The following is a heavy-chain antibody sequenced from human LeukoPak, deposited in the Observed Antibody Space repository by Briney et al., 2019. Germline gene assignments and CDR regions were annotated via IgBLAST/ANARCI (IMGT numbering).Heavy chain of an antibody. J-gene: IGHJ4*02. Sequence: SETLSLTCTVSGGSISSYYWRWIRLPPGKELEWIGYIYYSGSTNYNPSLKSRVTISIDMSKDQFSLKLSSVTAADTAVYYCARERGRPTYFDYWGQGTVVTVSS. CDR1: GGSISSYY. CDR3: ARERGRPTYFDY. D-gene: IGHD3-16*01. V-gene: IGHV4-59*01. CDR2: IYYSGST.